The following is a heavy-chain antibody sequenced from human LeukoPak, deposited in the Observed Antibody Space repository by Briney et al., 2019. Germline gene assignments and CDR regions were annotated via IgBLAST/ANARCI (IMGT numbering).Heavy chain of an antibody. V-gene: IGHV3-30*03. J-gene: IGHJ2*01. Sequence: GGSLRLSCAASGFTFSSYGMHWVRQAPGKGLEWVAVISYDGSNKYYADSVKGRFTISRDNSKNTLYLQMNSLRAEDTAVYYCARRINPIAAAGTTVDWFFDLWGRGTLVTVSS. D-gene: IGHD6-13*01. CDR3: ARRINPIAAAGTTVDWFFDL. CDR1: GFTFSSYG. CDR2: ISYDGSNK.